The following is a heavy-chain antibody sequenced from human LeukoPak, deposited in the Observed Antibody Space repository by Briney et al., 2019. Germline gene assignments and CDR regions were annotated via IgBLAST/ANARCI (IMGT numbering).Heavy chain of an antibody. V-gene: IGHV3-23*01. J-gene: IGHJ4*02. CDR3: TSRPLLSYYGSGRTRSDY. CDR2: ISGSGGRT. CDR1: GFTFSSYG. D-gene: IGHD3-10*01. Sequence: GALRLSCAASGFTFSSYGMSWVRQAPGKGLEWVSAISGSGGRTYYADSVKGRFTISRDNSKNTTYLQMNSLKTEDTAVYYCTSRPLLSYYGSGRTRSDYWGQGTLVTVSS.